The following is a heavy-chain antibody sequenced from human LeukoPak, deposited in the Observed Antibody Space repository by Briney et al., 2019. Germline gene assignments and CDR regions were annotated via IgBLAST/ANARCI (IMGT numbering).Heavy chain of an antibody. CDR1: GFTFSGYA. V-gene: IGHV3-30*04. CDR3: ARASFMAV. CDR2: ISYDGSNK. Sequence: GRSLRLSCAASGFTFSGYAMHWVRQAPGKGLEWVAVISYDGSNKYYADSVKGRFTISRDNSKNTLYLQMNSLRAEDTAVYYCARASFMAVWGKGTTVTVPS. J-gene: IGHJ6*04.